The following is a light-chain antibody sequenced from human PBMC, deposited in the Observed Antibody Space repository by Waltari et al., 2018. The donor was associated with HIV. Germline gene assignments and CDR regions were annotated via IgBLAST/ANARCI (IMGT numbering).Light chain of an antibody. CDR1: QDIRND. CDR3: LQYHSYPWT. Sequence: DIQMTQSPSSLSPSVGDRVTITCRASQDIRNDLGWYQEKPGKAPKRLIYAASSLQSGVPPRFGGSGSETEFTLTISSLQPEDSATYYCLQYHSYPWTFGQGTKVEIK. J-gene: IGKJ1*01. CDR2: AAS. V-gene: IGKV1-17*01.